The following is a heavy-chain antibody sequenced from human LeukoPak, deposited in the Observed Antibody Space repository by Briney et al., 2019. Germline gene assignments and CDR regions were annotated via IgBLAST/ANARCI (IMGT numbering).Heavy chain of an antibody. V-gene: IGHV1-69*05. J-gene: IGHJ4*02. CDR2: IIPIFGTA. Sequence: GASVKVSCKASGGTFSSYAISWVRQAPGQGLEWMGRIIPIFGTANYAQKFRGRVTITTDESTSTAYMELSSLRSEDTAVYYCARDSEGYCSGGSCYFDYWGQGTLVTVSS. D-gene: IGHD2-15*01. CDR1: GGTFSSYA. CDR3: ARDSEGYCSGGSCYFDY.